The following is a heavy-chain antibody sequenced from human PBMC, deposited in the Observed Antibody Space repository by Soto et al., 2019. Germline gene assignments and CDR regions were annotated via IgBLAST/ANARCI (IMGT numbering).Heavy chain of an antibody. D-gene: IGHD2-21*01. CDR3: ASARHIGP. V-gene: IGHV3-7*01. CDR1: WFTFSSYW. Sequence: GGSLRPSCAASWFTFSSYWMSWVRQAPGKGLEWVANIKQDGSEKNYVDSVKGRFTISRDNAKNSLYLQMNTLRADDTAVYYCASARHIGPWGQGTLGTVSS. CDR2: IKQDGSEK. J-gene: IGHJ5*02.